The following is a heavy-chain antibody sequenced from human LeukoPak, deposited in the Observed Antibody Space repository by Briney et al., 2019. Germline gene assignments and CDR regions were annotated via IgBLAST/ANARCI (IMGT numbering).Heavy chain of an antibody. V-gene: IGHV3-7*01. Sequence: GGSLRLSCAASGFTFSFYWMSWVRQAPGKGLEWAANIKKDGSEEYYVDSVKGRFTITRDNAQNSLYLQMNSLRAEDTAVYYCARFYDTGWYGHFDYWGQGALVAVSS. CDR3: ARFYDTGWYGHFDY. D-gene: IGHD6-19*01. CDR1: GFTFSFYW. CDR2: IKKDGSEE. J-gene: IGHJ4*02.